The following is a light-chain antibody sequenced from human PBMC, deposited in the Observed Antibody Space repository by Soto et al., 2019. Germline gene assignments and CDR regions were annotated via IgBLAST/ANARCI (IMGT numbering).Light chain of an antibody. CDR3: QQYNSYSWT. CDR1: QSIRTW. CDR2: DAS. V-gene: IGKV1-5*01. Sequence: DIQMTQSPSTLSASVGDRVTITCRASQSIRTWLAWYQQKPGKAPKLLIYDASSLESGVPSRFSGSGSGTEFTLTINSLQADDLATYYCQQYNSYSWTLGHGTKVEIK. J-gene: IGKJ1*01.